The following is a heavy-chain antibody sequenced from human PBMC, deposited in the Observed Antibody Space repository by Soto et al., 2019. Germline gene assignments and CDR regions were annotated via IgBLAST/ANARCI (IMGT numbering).Heavy chain of an antibody. V-gene: IGHV3-33*01. Sequence: VQLVESGGGVVQPGRSLRLSCAASGLTFSSYGMHWVRQAPGKGLEWVAVIWYDGSNKYYADSVKGRFTISRDNSKNTLYLQMNSLRAEDTAAYYCARGTEGYNWFDPWGQGTLVTVSS. CDR3: ARGTEGYNWFDP. CDR2: IWYDGSNK. J-gene: IGHJ5*02. CDR1: GLTFSSYG.